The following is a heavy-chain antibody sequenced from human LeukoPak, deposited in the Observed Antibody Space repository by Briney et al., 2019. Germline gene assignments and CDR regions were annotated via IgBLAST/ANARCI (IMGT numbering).Heavy chain of an antibody. Sequence: PGGSLRLSCAASGFTFSNSWMTWVRQAPGKGLEWVANIKQDGSEKYYVDSVKGRFTISRDNAKNSLYLQINSLRAEDTAVYYCAKKGNNYYYSYMDVWGKGTTVTVSS. D-gene: IGHD2/OR15-2a*01. V-gene: IGHV3-7*01. J-gene: IGHJ6*03. CDR3: AKKGNNYYYSYMDV. CDR2: IKQDGSEK. CDR1: GFTFSNSW.